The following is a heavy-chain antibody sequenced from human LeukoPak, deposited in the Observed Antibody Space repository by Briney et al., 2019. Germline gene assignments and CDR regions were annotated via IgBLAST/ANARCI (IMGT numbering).Heavy chain of an antibody. J-gene: IGHJ2*01. CDR1: GSTFSSYV. CDR2: IRGTGDT. CDR3: AKGFGWSFDL. Sequence: GGSLRLSCAASGSTFSSYVMSWVRQAPGKGLEWVSAIRGTGDTYYVDSVKGRLTISRDNSKNTLYLEMNSLRAEDTAVYYCAKGFGWSFDLWGRGTLVTVSS. V-gene: IGHV3-23*01. D-gene: IGHD3-10*01.